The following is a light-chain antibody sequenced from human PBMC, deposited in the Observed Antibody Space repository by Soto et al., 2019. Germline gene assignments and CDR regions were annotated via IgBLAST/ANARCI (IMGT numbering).Light chain of an antibody. J-gene: IGKJ5*01. Sequence: DIVLTQSPGTLSLYPGERATLSCRASQNLNSDYFAWYQQKPGQAPRLLIFGASTRATGIPDRFSGSGAGAYFNLTISRLEPADFGVYYCQQDGSSHTCGQGTRLAIK. CDR2: GAS. V-gene: IGKV3-20*01. CDR1: QNLNSDY. CDR3: QQDGSSHT.